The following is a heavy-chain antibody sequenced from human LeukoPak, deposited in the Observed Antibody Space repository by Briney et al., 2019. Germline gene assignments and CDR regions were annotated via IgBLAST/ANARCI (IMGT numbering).Heavy chain of an antibody. D-gene: IGHD6-13*01. CDR1: GFTLSDYY. CDR2: ISSSGSTI. Sequence: GGSLRLSCAASGFTLSDYYMSWIRQAPGKGLEWVSYISSSGSTIYYADSVKGRFTISRDNAKNSLYLQMNSLRAEDTAVYYCARDKGPAAGSFVYFDYWGQGTLVTVSS. CDR3: ARDKGPAAGSFVYFDY. V-gene: IGHV3-11*01. J-gene: IGHJ4*02.